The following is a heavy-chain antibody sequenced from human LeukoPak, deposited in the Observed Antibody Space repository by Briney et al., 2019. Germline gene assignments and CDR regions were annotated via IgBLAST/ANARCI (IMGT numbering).Heavy chain of an antibody. J-gene: IGHJ4*02. CDR3: ARDPALDY. CDR1: GFSFSSYG. V-gene: IGHV3-30*02. CDR2: IRSDGSNK. Sequence: GGSLRLSCAASGFSFSSYGMHWVRQAPGKGLEWVAFIRSDGSNKYYADSVKGRFTISRDNSKNTLYLQMNSLRAEDTAVYYCARDPALDYWGQGTLVTVSS.